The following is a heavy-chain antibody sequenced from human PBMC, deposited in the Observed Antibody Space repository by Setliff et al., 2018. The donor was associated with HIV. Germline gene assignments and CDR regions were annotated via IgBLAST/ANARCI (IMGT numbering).Heavy chain of an antibody. Sequence: GGSLRLSCAASRFTFNTYAMTWVRQAPGKGLEWVSTISGSGVKTFYADSVKGRFTISRDNSKNTLYLEVNSLRAEDTAIYYCAKLGGPESGSCESWGQGTLVTVST. CDR3: AKLGGPESGSCES. CDR2: ISGSGVKT. CDR1: RFTFNTYA. V-gene: IGHV3-23*01. J-gene: IGHJ5*02. D-gene: IGHD3-10*01.